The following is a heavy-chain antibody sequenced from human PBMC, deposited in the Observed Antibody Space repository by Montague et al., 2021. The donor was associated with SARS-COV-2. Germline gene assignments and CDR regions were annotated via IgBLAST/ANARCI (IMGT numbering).Heavy chain of an antibody. CDR3: ASGSGWYKYWYFDL. Sequence: SETLSLTCAVYGGSFSGYYWCWICHPPGPGLERIGEMNLNGSTNSNSYLTRRITISIDTSKNKFPLKLSSVTDADTAVYYCASGSGWYKYWYFDLWGRGTLVTVSS. V-gene: IGHV4-34*01. J-gene: IGHJ2*01. D-gene: IGHD6-19*01. CDR2: MNLNGST. CDR1: GGSFSGYY.